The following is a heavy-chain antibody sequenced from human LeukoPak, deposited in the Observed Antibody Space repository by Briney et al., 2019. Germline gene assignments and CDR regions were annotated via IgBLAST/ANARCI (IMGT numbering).Heavy chain of an antibody. D-gene: IGHD3-22*01. CDR3: ARDMELDYNYENSGFYPSDY. CDR1: GFKFEDYG. V-gene: IGHV3-20*01. Sequence: PGGSLRLSCAASGFKFEDYGMSWVRQVPGKGLEWVAGINWSGDVTGFADSVKGRFIVSRDNAKRSLYLQMNSLRAEDTALYHCARDMELDYNYENSGFYPSDYWGQGTLVTVSS. CDR2: INWSGDVT. J-gene: IGHJ4*02.